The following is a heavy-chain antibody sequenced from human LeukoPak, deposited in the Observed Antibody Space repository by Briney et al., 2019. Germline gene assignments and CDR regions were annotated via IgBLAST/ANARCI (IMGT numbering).Heavy chain of an antibody. Sequence: SETLSLTCTVSGGSISSGDYYWSWIRQPPGKGLEWIGYIYYSGSTYYNPSLKSRVTISVDTSKNQFSLKLSSVTAADTAVYYCASGPYGSRPGDAFDIWGQGTMVTVSS. CDR3: ASGPYGSRPGDAFDI. V-gene: IGHV4-30-4*08. CDR1: GGSISSGDYY. CDR2: IYYSGST. J-gene: IGHJ3*02. D-gene: IGHD3-10*01.